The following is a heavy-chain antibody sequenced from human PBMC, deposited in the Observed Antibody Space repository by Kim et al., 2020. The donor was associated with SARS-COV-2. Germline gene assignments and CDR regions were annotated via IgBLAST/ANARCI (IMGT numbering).Heavy chain of an antibody. CDR3: TRFTFGGVIASGY. CDR1: GFTFSGSA. CDR2: IRSKANSYAT. D-gene: IGHD3-16*01. Sequence: GGSLRLSCAASGFTFSGSAMHWVRQAPGKGLEWVGRIRSKANSYATAYAASVKGRFTISRDDSKNTAYLQMNSMKTEDTAVYYCTRFTFGGVIASGYWGQGTLVTVSS. V-gene: IGHV3-73*01. J-gene: IGHJ4*02.